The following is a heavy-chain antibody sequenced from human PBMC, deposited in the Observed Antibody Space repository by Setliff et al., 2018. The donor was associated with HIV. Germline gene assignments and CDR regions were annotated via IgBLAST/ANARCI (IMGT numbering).Heavy chain of an antibody. CDR1: GGSISSSSSF. J-gene: IGHJ2*01. CDR2: IYYSGTT. D-gene: IGHD3-22*01. CDR3: ARREYYYDSSGYYYVNWYFDL. Sequence: PSETLSLTCTVSGGSISSSSSFWGWIRQPPGKGLEWIGSIYYSGTTYYNPSLKSRVTISVDTSKNQFSLKLSSVTAADTAVYYCARREYYYDSSGYYYVNWYFDLWGRGTLVTVSS. V-gene: IGHV4-39*01.